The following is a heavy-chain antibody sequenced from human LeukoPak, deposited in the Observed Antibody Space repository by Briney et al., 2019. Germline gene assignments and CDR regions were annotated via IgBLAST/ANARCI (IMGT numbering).Heavy chain of an antibody. CDR1: GGSISSGGYS. CDR2: IYHSGST. D-gene: IGHD4-17*01. V-gene: IGHV4-30-2*05. Sequence: PSETLSLTCAVSGGSISSGGYSWSWIRQPPGKGLEWIGYIYHSGSTYYNPSLKSRVTISVDTSKNQFSLKLSSVTAADTAVYYCAREADAGYGDWGGSDYWGQGTLVTVSS. CDR3: AREADAGYGDWGGSDY. J-gene: IGHJ4*02.